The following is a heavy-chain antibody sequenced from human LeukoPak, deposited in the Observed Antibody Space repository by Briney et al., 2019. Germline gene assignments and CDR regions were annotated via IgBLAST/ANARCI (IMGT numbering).Heavy chain of an antibody. Sequence: GGSLRLSCVTSGFRFSNFEMNWVRQPPGKGLEWVSHISTGTYKAYADSVKGRFTISRDNSKNTLYLQMNSLRAEDTAVYYCAKDAWLVIDYWGQGTLVTVSS. CDR1: GFRFSNFE. CDR2: ISTGTYK. D-gene: IGHD6-19*01. J-gene: IGHJ4*02. CDR3: AKDAWLVIDY. V-gene: IGHV3-69-1*01.